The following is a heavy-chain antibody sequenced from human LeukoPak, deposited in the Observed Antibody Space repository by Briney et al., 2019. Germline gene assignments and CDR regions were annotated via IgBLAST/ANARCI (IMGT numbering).Heavy chain of an antibody. CDR2: INHSGST. CDR1: GGSFSGYY. Sequence: NPSETLSLTCAVYGGSFSGYYWSWIRQPPGKGLEWIGEINHSGSTNYNPSLKSRVTISVDTSKNQFSLKLSSVTAADTAVYYCARVPMTYNHGSGSYWAFDYWGQGTLVTVSS. V-gene: IGHV4-34*01. CDR3: ARVPMTYNHGSGSYWAFDY. D-gene: IGHD3-10*01. J-gene: IGHJ4*02.